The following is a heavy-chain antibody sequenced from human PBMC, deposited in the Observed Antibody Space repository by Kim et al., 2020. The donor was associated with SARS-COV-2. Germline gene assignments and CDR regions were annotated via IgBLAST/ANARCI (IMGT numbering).Heavy chain of an antibody. CDR1: GGSISSGGYY. Sequence: SETLSLTCTVSGGSISSGGYYWSWIRQHPGKGLEWIGYIYYSGNTYYNPSLKSRVTISVDTSKNQFSLKLSSVTAADTAVYYCARASPLWGEGNGDYALWYYFDYWGQGTLVTVSS. CDR3: ARASPLWGEGNGDYALWYYFDY. V-gene: IGHV4-31*03. D-gene: IGHD4-17*01. CDR2: IYYSGNT. J-gene: IGHJ4*02.